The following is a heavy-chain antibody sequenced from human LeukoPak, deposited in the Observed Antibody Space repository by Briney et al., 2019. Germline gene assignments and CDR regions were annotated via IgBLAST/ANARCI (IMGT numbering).Heavy chain of an antibody. CDR1: RDSGSSKNAV. CDR2: TYYRSKWCN. CDR3: ARDHRSSSGRYSNFDY. J-gene: IGHJ4*02. Sequence: SQTLSLSCAISRDSGSSKNAVWNWIRLSPSRGLEWLGRTYYRSKWCNDYAVSVKGRIIINPDTSKNQFSLQLNSVTPEDTAVYYCARDHRSSSGRYSNFDYWGQGKLVTVSS. D-gene: IGHD6-19*01. V-gene: IGHV6-1*01.